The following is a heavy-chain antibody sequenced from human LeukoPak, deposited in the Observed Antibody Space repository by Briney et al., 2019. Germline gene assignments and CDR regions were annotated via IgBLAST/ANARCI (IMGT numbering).Heavy chain of an antibody. D-gene: IGHD3-10*01. CDR2: INHSGST. CDR3: AREKRGRPMVRGVNAPYYYYYMDV. J-gene: IGHJ6*03. Sequence: SETLSLTCTVSGGSISSSSYYWGWIRQPPGEGLEWIGEINHSGSTNYNPSLKSRVTISVDTSKNQFSLKLSSVTAADTAVYYCAREKRGRPMVRGVNAPYYYYYMDVWGKGTTVTVSS. V-gene: IGHV4-39*07. CDR1: GGSISSSSYY.